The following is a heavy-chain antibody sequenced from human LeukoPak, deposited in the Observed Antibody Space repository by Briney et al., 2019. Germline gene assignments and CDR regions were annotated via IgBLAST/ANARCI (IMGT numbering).Heavy chain of an antibody. CDR3: ARGADSSGLDAFDI. Sequence: GGSLRLSCAVSGFTFSSYWMHWVRQAPGKGLEWVAVISYDGSHKYYAESVKGRFTISRDNSKNTLFLQMNSLRAEDTAIYYCARGADSSGLDAFDIWGQGTMVTVSS. CDR1: GFTFSSYW. V-gene: IGHV3-30*03. CDR2: ISYDGSHK. J-gene: IGHJ3*02. D-gene: IGHD3-22*01.